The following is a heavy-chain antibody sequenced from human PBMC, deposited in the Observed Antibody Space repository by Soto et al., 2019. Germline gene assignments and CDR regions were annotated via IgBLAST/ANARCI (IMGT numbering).Heavy chain of an antibody. V-gene: IGHV4-30-2*01. CDR2: IYHSGST. D-gene: IGHD3-22*01. J-gene: IGHJ4*02. Sequence: SATLVLTYAVSLCSIINGGHSWSWIRQPPRKGLEWIGYIYHSGSTYYNPSLKSRVTISVDRSKNQFSLKLSSVTAADTAVYYCARGARSASHYDSSSYLNYWGQGTLVTVS. CDR1: LCSIINGGHS. CDR3: ARGARSASHYDSSSYLNY.